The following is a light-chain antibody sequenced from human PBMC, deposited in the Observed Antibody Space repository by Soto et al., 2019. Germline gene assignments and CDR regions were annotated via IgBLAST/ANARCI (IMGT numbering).Light chain of an antibody. CDR1: QGISNS. CDR2: GAS. CDR3: QKYNMAPLT. J-gene: IGKJ4*01. Sequence: DIQMTQSPSSLSASVGDRVIITCRASQGISNSLAWYQQKPGSVPKLLIYGASTLQSGVPSRFSGFGSGTDFTLTISSLQPEDVATYYCQKYNMAPLTFGGGTKVEIK. V-gene: IGKV1-27*01.